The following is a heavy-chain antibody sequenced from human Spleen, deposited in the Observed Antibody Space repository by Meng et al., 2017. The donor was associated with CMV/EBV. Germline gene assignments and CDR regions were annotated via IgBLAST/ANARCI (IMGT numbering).Heavy chain of an antibody. D-gene: IGHD1-26*01. V-gene: IGHV5-51*01. CDR3: ARRGSGNYPFDY. CDR1: GYKFSSQW. J-gene: IGHJ4*02. CDR2: IYPGDSDT. Sequence: GESLKISCKGSGYKFSSQWIGWVRQKPGKGLEWIGIIYPGDSDTRYSPSFHGQVTMSADKSINTAYLQWNSLRPSDTAMYYCARRGSGNYPFDYWGQGTLVTVSS.